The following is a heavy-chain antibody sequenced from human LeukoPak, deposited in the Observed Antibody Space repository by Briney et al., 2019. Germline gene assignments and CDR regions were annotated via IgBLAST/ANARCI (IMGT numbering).Heavy chain of an antibody. Sequence: SVKVSCKASGGTFSSYAISWVRQAPGQGLEWMGRIIPIFGTANYAQKFQGRVTIATDESTSTAYMELSSLRSEDTAVYYCARGHDSSGYYYPYFDYWGQGTLVTVSS. CDR2: IIPIFGTA. CDR1: GGTFSSYA. V-gene: IGHV1-69*05. J-gene: IGHJ4*02. D-gene: IGHD3-22*01. CDR3: ARGHDSSGYYYPYFDY.